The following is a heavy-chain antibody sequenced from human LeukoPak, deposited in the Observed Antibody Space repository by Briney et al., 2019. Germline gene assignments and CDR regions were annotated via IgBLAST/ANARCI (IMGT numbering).Heavy chain of an antibody. D-gene: IGHD3-22*01. J-gene: IGHJ6*02. CDR3: AKDGYDSSGYHENYYYYYGMDV. V-gene: IGHV3-23*01. CDR2: ISGSGGST. Sequence: GGSLRLSCAASGFTFSSNGIHWVRQAPGKGLEWVSAISGSGGSTYYADSVKGRFTISRDNSKNTLYLQMNSLRAEDTAVYYCAKDGYDSSGYHENYYYYYGMDVWGQGTTVTVSS. CDR1: GFTFSSNG.